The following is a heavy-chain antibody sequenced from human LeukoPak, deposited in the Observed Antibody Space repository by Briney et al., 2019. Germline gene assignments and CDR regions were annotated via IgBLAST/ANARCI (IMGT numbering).Heavy chain of an antibody. CDR3: ARDSTYYYDSGSSGPHYFDN. Sequence: GKSLRLSCAASGFTFSNYAMHWVRQAPGKGLEWVSLISSGGTYEYYADSVKGRFTISRDNSKYTLYLQLNSLRAEDPAVYYCARDSTYYYDSGSSGPHYFDNWGQGTLVTVSS. CDR2: ISSGGTYE. J-gene: IGHJ4*02. V-gene: IGHV3-30*01. D-gene: IGHD3-10*01. CDR1: GFTFSNYA.